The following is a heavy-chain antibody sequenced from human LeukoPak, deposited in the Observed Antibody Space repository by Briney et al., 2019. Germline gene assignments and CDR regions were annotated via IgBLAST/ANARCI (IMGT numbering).Heavy chain of an antibody. Sequence: PSETLSLTCAVYGGSFSGYYWSWIRQPPGKGLEWIGYIYYSGSTKYNPSLRSRVTMSADTSKNQFSLKLTSVTAADTAIYYCARLTDHYYYYGMDVWGQGTTVTVSS. V-gene: IGHV4-59*08. CDR3: ARLTDHYYYYGMDV. CDR2: IYYSGST. J-gene: IGHJ6*02. CDR1: GGSFSGYY.